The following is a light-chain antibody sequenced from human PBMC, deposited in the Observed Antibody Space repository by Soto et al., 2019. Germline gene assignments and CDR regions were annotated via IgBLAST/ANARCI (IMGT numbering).Light chain of an antibody. CDR3: QQYYSYPPWT. Sequence: AIRITQSPSSLSASTGDRVTITCRASQGISSYLAWYQQKPVKAPKLLIYAASTLQSGVPSRFSGSGSGTDFTLTISCLKSEDFATYYCQQYYSYPPWTFGQGTKVDIK. J-gene: IGKJ1*01. V-gene: IGKV1-8*01. CDR1: QGISSY. CDR2: AAS.